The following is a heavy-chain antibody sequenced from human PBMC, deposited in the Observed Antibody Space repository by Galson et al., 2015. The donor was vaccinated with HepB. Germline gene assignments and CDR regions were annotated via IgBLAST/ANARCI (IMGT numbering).Heavy chain of an antibody. V-gene: IGHV3-21*01. Sequence: SLRLSCAASGFTVNTYSMNWVRQAPGKGLEWVSSISGGSADTHYADSVKGRFAISRDNAKNSLYLQMSSLRAEDTAVYYCVREAPVCDGNRCYSGISGFDIWGQGTMVTVP. CDR1: GFTVNTYS. J-gene: IGHJ3*02. CDR3: VREAPVCDGNRCYSGISGFDI. D-gene: IGHD2-15*01. CDR2: ISGGSADT.